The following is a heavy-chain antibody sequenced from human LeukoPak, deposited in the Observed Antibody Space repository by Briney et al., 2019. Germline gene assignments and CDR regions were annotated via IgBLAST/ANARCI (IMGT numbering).Heavy chain of an antibody. CDR2: IAGGGYST. D-gene: IGHD6-19*01. V-gene: IGHV3-23*01. Sequence: GGSLRLSCAASGFTFSSYAMSWVRQAPGKGLEWVSAIAGGGYSTYYADSVKGRFTISRDNSKNTLYLQMNSLRAEDTAIYYCAKPREGSGSSGFYYGLDVWGKGPRSPSPQ. J-gene: IGHJ6*01. CDR3: AKPREGSGSSGFYYGLDV. CDR1: GFTFSSYA.